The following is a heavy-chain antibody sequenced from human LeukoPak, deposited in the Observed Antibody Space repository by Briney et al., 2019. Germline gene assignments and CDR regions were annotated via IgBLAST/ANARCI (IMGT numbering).Heavy chain of an antibody. Sequence: GGSLRLSCAASGFTFSSFWMHWVRQAPGKGLVWVSCINGDGSVTGYAGSAKGRFTISRDNAKNTLYLQMNSLRAEDTAVYYCTRGTSTRSDYWGPGTQVTVSS. D-gene: IGHD1-14*01. CDR1: GFTFSSFW. CDR2: INGDGSVT. CDR3: TRGTSTRSDY. J-gene: IGHJ4*02. V-gene: IGHV3-74*01.